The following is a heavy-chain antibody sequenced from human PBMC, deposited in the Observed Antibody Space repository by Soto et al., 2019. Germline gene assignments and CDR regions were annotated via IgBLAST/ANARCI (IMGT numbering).Heavy chain of an antibody. Sequence: QVQLQESGPGLVKPSQTLSLTCTVSGGSISSGGYYWSWIRQHPGKGLEWIGYIYYSGSTYYNPSLQSRVTISVDTSKNHFSLKLSSVTAADTAVYYCARSSTSANYFDYWGQGTLVTVSS. J-gene: IGHJ4*02. CDR2: IYYSGST. CDR3: ARSSTSANYFDY. CDR1: GGSISSGGYY. V-gene: IGHV4-31*03. D-gene: IGHD2-2*01.